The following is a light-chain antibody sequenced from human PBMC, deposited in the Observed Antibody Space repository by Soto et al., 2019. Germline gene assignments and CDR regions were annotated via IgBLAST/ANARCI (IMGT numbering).Light chain of an antibody. Sequence: DIHMTESPSSLSASVGDTVTITCRASQSISSYLNWYQQKTGKAPKILIYKASTLKSGVPSRLSGSGSGTELTLTISRLQPDDFATYYCQHYNSYSEAFGQGTKVDIK. J-gene: IGKJ1*01. CDR2: KAS. CDR3: QHYNSYSEA. CDR1: QSISSY. V-gene: IGKV1-5*03.